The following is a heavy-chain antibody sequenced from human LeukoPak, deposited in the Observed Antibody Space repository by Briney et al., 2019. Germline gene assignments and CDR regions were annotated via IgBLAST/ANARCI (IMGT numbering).Heavy chain of an antibody. J-gene: IGHJ5*02. V-gene: IGHV4-61*02. CDR3: ARDRGRRYYDSSGYWFDP. D-gene: IGHD3-22*01. Sequence: SETLSLTCTVSGGSISSGSYYWSWIRQPAGKGLEWIGRIYTSGSTNYNPSLKSRVTISVDTSKNQFSLKLSSVTAADTAVYYCARDRGRRYYDSSGYWFDPWGQGTLVTVPS. CDR1: GGSISSGSYY. CDR2: IYTSGST.